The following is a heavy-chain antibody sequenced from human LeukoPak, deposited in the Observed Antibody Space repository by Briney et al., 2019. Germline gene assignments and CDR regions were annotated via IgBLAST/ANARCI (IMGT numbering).Heavy chain of an antibody. Sequence: ASVKVTCKASGYTFTGYYMHWVRQAPGQGLEWMGWINPNRGGTNYAQKFQGRVTMTRDTSISTAYMELSRLRSDDTAVYYCARALAVTGYYYGMDVWGQGTTVTVSS. CDR2: INPNRGGT. V-gene: IGHV1-2*02. CDR1: GYTFTGYY. D-gene: IGHD4-11*01. CDR3: ARALAVTGYYYGMDV. J-gene: IGHJ6*02.